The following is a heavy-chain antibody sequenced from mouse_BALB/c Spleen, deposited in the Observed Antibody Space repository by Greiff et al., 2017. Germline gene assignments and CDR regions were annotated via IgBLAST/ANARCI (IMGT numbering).Heavy chain of an antibody. J-gene: IGHJ4*01. D-gene: IGHD1-1*01. V-gene: IGHV14-3*02. Sequence: VQLLQSGAELVKPGASVKLSCTASGFNIKDTYMHWVKQRPEQGLEWIGRIDPANGNTKYDPKFQGKATITADTSSNTAYLQLSSLTSEDTAVYYCAITTVVDAMDYWGQGTSVTVSS. CDR1: GFNIKDTY. CDR2: IDPANGNT. CDR3: AITTVVDAMDY.